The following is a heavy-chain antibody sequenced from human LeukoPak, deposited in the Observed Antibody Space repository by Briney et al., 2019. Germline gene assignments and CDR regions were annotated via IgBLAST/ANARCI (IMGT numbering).Heavy chain of an antibody. D-gene: IGHD2-15*01. CDR1: GFTFRNYW. Sequence: GGSLRLSCAASGFTFRNYWMSWVRQAPGKGLEWVANINKDGSEGYYADSVKGRFTISRDNAGNSLSLQMNSLRAEDTAIYYCARPELPGWSVLFDFWGQGTLVTVSS. V-gene: IGHV3-7*01. CDR2: INKDGSEG. CDR3: ARPELPGWSVLFDF. J-gene: IGHJ4*02.